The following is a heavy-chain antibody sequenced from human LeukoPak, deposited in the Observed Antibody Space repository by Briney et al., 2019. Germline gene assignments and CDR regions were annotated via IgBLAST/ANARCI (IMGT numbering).Heavy chain of an antibody. J-gene: IGHJ6*03. Sequence: ASVRVSCKASGYTFTSYGISWVRQAPGQGLEWMGWISAYNGNTNYAQKLQGRVTMTTDTSTSTAYMELRSLRSDDTAVYYCAREYSSPPDYYYYYMDVWGKGTTVTVSS. D-gene: IGHD6-13*01. CDR2: ISAYNGNT. CDR1: GYTFTSYG. V-gene: IGHV1-18*01. CDR3: AREYSSPPDYYYYYMDV.